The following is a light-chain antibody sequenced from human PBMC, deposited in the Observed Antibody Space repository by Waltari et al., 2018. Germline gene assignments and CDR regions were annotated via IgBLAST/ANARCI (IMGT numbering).Light chain of an antibody. Sequence: QSALTQPASVSGSPGQSITISCTGTSSDVGSSKLFSWSQQHPGTAPRLMIYADSNRPSGSSNRFSGSKSGNTASLTISGLQAEDEAAYYCCSYAGSSTVKFGEGTYLTVL. CDR2: ADS. J-gene: IGLJ2*01. CDR1: SSDVGSSKL. CDR3: CSYAGSSTVK. V-gene: IGLV2-23*01.